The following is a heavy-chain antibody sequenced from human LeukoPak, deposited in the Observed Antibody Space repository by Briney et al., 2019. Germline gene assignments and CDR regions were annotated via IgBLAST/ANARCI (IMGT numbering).Heavy chain of an antibody. CDR3: ARETPYYYGSGSSDFDY. CDR2: ISGGGGST. V-gene: IGHV3-23*01. Sequence: GGSLRLSCAASEFTFSNYAMNWVRQAPGKGLGWVSGISGGGGSTYYADSLKGRFTISRDNAKNSLYLHMNSLRAEDTAVYYCARETPYYYGSGSSDFDYWGQGTLVTVSS. J-gene: IGHJ4*02. D-gene: IGHD3-10*01. CDR1: EFTFSNYA.